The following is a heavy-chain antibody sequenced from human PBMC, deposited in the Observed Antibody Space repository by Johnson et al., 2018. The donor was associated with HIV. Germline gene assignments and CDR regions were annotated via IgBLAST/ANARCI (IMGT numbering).Heavy chain of an antibody. CDR1: GFTVSNNY. D-gene: IGHD4-11*01. J-gene: IGHJ3*02. CDR2: IFSGGST. Sequence: VQLVESGGGVVQPGGSLRLSCAASGFTVSNNYMTWVRQAPGKGLEWVSVIFSGGSTYYADSVKGRFTISRDNSKNTLYLQMNSLRAEDTAVFYCTRADYLDAFDIWGQGTMVTVSS. V-gene: IGHV3-66*01. CDR3: TRADYLDAFDI.